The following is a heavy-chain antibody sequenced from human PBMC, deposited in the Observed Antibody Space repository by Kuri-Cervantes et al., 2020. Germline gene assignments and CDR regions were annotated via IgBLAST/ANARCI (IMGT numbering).Heavy chain of an antibody. CDR2: ISSSSSYI. V-gene: IGHV3-21*01. J-gene: IGHJ4*03. CDR1: GFTFSSYS. D-gene: IGHD3-10*01. Sequence: LSLTCAASGFTFSSYSMNWVRQAPGKGLEWVSSISSSSSYIYYADSVKGRFTISRDNAKNSLYLQMNSLRAEDTAVYYCARSLAFGESDYWGQGTTVTVSS. CDR3: ARSLAFGESDY.